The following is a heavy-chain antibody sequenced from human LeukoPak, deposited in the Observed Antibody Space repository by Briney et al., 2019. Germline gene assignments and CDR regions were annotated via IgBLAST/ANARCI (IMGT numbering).Heavy chain of an antibody. CDR3: AKDRSSRYDFWSGSFSHYYYYYMDV. Sequence: GGSLRLSCAASGFTFSSYAMSWVRQAPGKGLEWVSAISGGSAYYADSVKGRFSISIDNSKNTLYLQMNSLRAEDTAVYYCAKDRSSRYDFWSGSFSHYYYYYMDVWGKGTTVTVSS. J-gene: IGHJ6*03. CDR2: ISGGSA. V-gene: IGHV3-23*01. CDR1: GFTFSSYA. D-gene: IGHD3-3*01.